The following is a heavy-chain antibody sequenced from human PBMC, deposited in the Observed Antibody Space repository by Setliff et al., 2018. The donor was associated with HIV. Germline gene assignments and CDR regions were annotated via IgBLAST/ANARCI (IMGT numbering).Heavy chain of an antibody. D-gene: IGHD3-16*01. J-gene: IGHJ4*02. CDR3: ANRLHIWDFFDY. Sequence: SGPTLVNPTETLTLTCILSGFSVSSGGVGVGWIRQPPGKALEWLALIYWDDDKLYNPSLKTRLTVTKDTSKNQVVLTMTNMDPVDTATYFCANRLHIWDFFDYWGPGTVVTVSS. CDR1: GFSVSSGGVG. CDR2: IYWDDDK. V-gene: IGHV2-5*02.